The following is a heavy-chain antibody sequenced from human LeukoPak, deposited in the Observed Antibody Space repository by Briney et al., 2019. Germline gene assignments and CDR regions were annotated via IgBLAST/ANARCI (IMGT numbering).Heavy chain of an antibody. CDR3: AKDLYGSGSYQIRLFDY. J-gene: IGHJ4*02. V-gene: IGHV3-30*02. CDR2: IRYDGSNN. D-gene: IGHD3-10*01. Sequence: PGGSLRLSCAASGFTFSSYGMHWVRQAPGKGPEWVAFIRYDGSNNFYADSVKGRFTISRDNSKHTLFLQMNSLRAEDTAVYYCAKDLYGSGSYQIRLFDYWGQGTLVTVSS. CDR1: GFTFSSYG.